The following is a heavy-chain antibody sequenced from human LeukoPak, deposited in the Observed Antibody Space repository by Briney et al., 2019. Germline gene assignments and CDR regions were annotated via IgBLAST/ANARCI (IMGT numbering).Heavy chain of an antibody. CDR2: MNPNSGNT. CDR3: ARVGERLLLWFGERFEGFDP. D-gene: IGHD3-10*01. V-gene: IGHV1-8*01. Sequence: ASVKVSCKASGYTFTSYDINWVRQATGQGLEWMGWMNPNSGNTGYAQKFQGRVTMTRNTSISTAYMELSSLRSEDTAVYYCARVGERLLLWFGERFEGFDPWGQGTLVTVSS. CDR1: GYTFTSYD. J-gene: IGHJ5*02.